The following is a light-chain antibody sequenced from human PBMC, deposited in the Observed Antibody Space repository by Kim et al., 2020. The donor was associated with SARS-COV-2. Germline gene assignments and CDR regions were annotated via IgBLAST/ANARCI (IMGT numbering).Light chain of an antibody. Sequence: RVTIYCSGSSSNIGSNSVNLYHQLPVTAPKLLSYRNNQRPLGVPDRFSGSKSGASASLAISGLQSEDEADYYCAAWDDSLNASYVFGTGTKVTVL. CDR2: RNN. CDR1: SSNIGSNS. V-gene: IGLV1-44*01. CDR3: AAWDDSLNASYV. J-gene: IGLJ1*01.